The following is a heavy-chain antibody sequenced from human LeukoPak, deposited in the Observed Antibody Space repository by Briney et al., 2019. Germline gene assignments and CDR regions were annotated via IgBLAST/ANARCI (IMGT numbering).Heavy chain of an antibody. CDR2: ISYDGSNK. J-gene: IGHJ4*02. CDR1: GFTFSSYA. Sequence: GGSLRLSCAASGFTFSSYAMHWVRQAPGKGLEWVAVISYDGSNKYYADSVKGRFTISRDNSKNTLYLQMNSLRAEDTAVYYCARDYFMGYDSNYFDYWGQGTLVTVSS. V-gene: IGHV3-30*04. D-gene: IGHD5-12*01. CDR3: ARDYFMGYDSNYFDY.